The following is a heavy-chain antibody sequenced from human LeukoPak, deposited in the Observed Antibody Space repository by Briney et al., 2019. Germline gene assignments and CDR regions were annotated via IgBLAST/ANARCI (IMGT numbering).Heavy chain of an antibody. J-gene: IGHJ4*02. CDR1: GASISRSDYF. V-gene: IGHV4-39*01. D-gene: IGHD4-17*01. CDR3: ARSSEYGDPFNY. Sequence: PLETLSLTCTVSGASISRSDYFWGWIRQPPGKGLEWIGSIYYSGSTYYSPSLKGRVTISVDTSKNRFSLKRNSVTAADTAVYYCARSSEYGDPFNYWGQGTLVTVSS. CDR2: IYYSGST.